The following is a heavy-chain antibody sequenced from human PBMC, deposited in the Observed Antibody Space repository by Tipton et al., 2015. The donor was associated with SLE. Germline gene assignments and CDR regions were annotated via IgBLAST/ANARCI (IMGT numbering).Heavy chain of an antibody. CDR1: GGSINRSTFY. CDR2: IYFRGSA. J-gene: IGHJ4*02. D-gene: IGHD3-22*01. CDR3: ARHDYYDRSGYFDS. V-gene: IGHV4-39*01. Sequence: TLSLTCTVSGGSINRSTFYWGWIRQPPGKGLEWIGSIYFRGSAYYNPSRKSRVTISVDTSKNHFSLMLSSVTAADTAVYYCARHDYYDRSGYFDSWGQGSLVTVSS.